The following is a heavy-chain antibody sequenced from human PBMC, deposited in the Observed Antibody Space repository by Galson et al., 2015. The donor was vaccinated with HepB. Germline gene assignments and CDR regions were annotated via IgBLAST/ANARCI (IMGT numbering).Heavy chain of an antibody. CDR3: ARDSGRTARYGSGWYNWFDP. CDR1: GSTFTSYA. V-gene: IGHV1-3*01. Sequence: SVKVSCKASGSTFTSYAMHWVRQAPGQRLEWMGWINAGNGNTKYSQKFQGRVTITRDTSASTAYMELSSLRSEDTAVHYCARDSGRTARYGSGWYNWFDPWGQGTLVTVSS. D-gene: IGHD6-19*01. J-gene: IGHJ5*02. CDR2: INAGNGNT.